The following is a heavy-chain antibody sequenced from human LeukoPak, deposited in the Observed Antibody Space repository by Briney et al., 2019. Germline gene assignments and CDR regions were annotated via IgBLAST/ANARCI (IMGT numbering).Heavy chain of an antibody. CDR3: AKEIKDGSMTLQH. V-gene: IGHV3-30*18. J-gene: IGHJ1*01. CDR2: ISYDGSNK. D-gene: IGHD3-10*01. CDR1: GFTFSSYG. Sequence: PGRSLRLSCAASGFTFSSYGMHWVRQAPGKGLEWVAVISYDGSNKYYADSVKGRFTISRDNSKNTLYLQMNSLRAEDTAVYYCAKEIKDGSMTLQHWGQGTLVTVSS.